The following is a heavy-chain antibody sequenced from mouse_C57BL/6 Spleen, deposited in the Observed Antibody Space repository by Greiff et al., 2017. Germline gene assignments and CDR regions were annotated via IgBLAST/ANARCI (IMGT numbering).Heavy chain of an antibody. CDR1: GYSFTGYY. V-gene: IGHV1-43*01. CDR2: INPSTGGT. Sequence: EVKLMESGPELVKPGASVKISCKASGYSFTGYYMHWVKQSSEKSLEWIGEINPSTGGTSYNQKFKGKATLTVDKSSSTAYMQLKSLTSEDSAVYYCARSGYAMDYWGQGTSVTVSS. J-gene: IGHJ4*01. CDR3: ARSGYAMDY. D-gene: IGHD4-1*01.